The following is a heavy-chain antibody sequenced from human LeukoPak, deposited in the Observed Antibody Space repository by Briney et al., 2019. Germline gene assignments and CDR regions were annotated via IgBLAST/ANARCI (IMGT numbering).Heavy chain of an antibody. D-gene: IGHD6-19*01. CDR1: GYSISSGYY. V-gene: IGHV4-38-2*02. Sequence: ASETLSLTCTVSGYSISSGYYWGWIRQPPGKGLEWIGEINHSGSTNYNPSLKSRVTISVDTSKNQFSLKLSSVTAADTAVYYCVRHSGWYFGYWGQGTLVTVSS. J-gene: IGHJ4*02. CDR2: INHSGST. CDR3: VRHSGWYFGY.